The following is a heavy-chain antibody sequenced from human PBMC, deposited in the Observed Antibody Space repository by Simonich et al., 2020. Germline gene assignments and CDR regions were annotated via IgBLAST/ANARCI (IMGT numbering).Heavy chain of an antibody. CDR1: GYSFTSYC. J-gene: IGHJ4*02. CDR2: IYPCDSAT. D-gene: IGHD5-12*01. CDR3: VRPDSGYDYFDY. V-gene: IGHV5-51*03. Sequence: EVQLVQSGAEVKKPGESLKISCKGSGYSFTSYCIGWVRQMPGKGLEWMGFIYPCDSATRDSPSFQGQVTISADKSISTAYLQWSSLKASDTAMYYCVRPDSGYDYFDYWGQGTLVTVSS.